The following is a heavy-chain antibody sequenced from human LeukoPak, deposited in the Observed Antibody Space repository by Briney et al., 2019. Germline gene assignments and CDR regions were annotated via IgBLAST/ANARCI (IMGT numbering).Heavy chain of an antibody. J-gene: IGHJ4*02. V-gene: IGHV5-51*01. CDR2: IYPGDSDT. CDR1: GSSFTSYW. CDR3: AGGLHSGLVDY. Sequence: GASLQISCKGSGSSFTSYWIGWVRQLPGKGLEWMGIIYPGDSDTRYSPSFQGQVTISADKSISTAYLQWSSLKASDTAMYYCAGGLHSGLVDYWGQGTLVTVSS. D-gene: IGHD6-19*01.